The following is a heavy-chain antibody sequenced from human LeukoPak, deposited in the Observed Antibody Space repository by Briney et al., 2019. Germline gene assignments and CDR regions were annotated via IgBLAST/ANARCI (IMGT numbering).Heavy chain of an antibody. CDR1: GYTFTSYY. CDR2: INPSGGST. Sequence: ASVKVSCKASGYTFTSYYMHWVRQAPGQGLEWMGIINPSGGSTSYAQKFQGRVTITADESTSTAYMELSSLRSEDTAVYYCARGYCSSTSCYRGEYYYYYMDVWGKGTTVTVSS. V-gene: IGHV1-46*01. D-gene: IGHD2-2*02. J-gene: IGHJ6*03. CDR3: ARGYCSSTSCYRGEYYYYYMDV.